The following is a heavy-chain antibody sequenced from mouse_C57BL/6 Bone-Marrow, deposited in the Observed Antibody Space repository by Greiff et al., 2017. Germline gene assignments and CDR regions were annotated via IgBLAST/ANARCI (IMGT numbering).Heavy chain of an antibody. CDR3: ARDFDGYYWFAY. CDR2: ISSGSSTI. CDR1: GFTFSDYG. D-gene: IGHD2-3*01. V-gene: IGHV5-17*01. J-gene: IGHJ3*01. Sequence: EVKLMESGGGLVKPGGSLKLSCAASGFTFSDYGMHWVRQAPEKGLEWVAYISSGSSTIYYADTVKGRFTISRDNAKNTLFLQMTSLRSEDTAMYYCARDFDGYYWFAYWGQGTLVTVSA.